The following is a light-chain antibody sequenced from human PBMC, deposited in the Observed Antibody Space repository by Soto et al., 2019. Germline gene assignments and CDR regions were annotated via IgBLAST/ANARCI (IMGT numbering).Light chain of an antibody. CDR3: QQRTNWPLT. V-gene: IGKV3-11*01. Sequence: EVVLTQSPATLSLSPGERATLSCRASQSISSYLAWYQQKPGQPPRLLIYDASTRATGIPARFSGSGSGTDFTLTISSLEPADFAIYYCQQRTNWPLTFGGGTKVGIK. CDR1: QSISSY. J-gene: IGKJ4*01. CDR2: DAS.